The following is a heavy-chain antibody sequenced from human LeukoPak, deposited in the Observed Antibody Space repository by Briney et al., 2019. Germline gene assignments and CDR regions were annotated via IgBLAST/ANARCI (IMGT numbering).Heavy chain of an antibody. CDR1: GYTFTSYG. CDR3: ATATYYDYVWGSYQTRIGAFDI. Sequence: ASGKVSCKASGYTFTSYGISWVRQAPGQGIEWMGWISAYNGNTNYAQKLQGRVTMTTDTSTSTAYMELRSLRSDDTAVYYCATATYYDYVWGSYQTRIGAFDIWGQGTMVTVSS. CDR2: ISAYNGNT. D-gene: IGHD3-16*02. J-gene: IGHJ3*02. V-gene: IGHV1-18*01.